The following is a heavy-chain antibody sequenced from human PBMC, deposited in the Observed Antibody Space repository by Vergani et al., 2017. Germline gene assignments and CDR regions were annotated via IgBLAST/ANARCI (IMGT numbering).Heavy chain of an antibody. J-gene: IGHJ2*01. V-gene: IGHV4-34*01. CDR2: INHSGST. CDR1: GGSISSYY. CDR3: ARGRRARHFDL. D-gene: IGHD6-25*01. Sequence: QVQLQQWGAGLLKPSETLSLTCTVSGGSISSYYWSWIRQPPGKGLEWIGEINHSGSTNYNPSLKSRVTISVDTSKNQFSLKLSSVTAADTAVYYCARGRRARHFDLWGRGTLVTVSS.